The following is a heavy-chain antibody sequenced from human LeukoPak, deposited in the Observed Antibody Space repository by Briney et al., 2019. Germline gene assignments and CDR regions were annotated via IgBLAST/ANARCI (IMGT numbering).Heavy chain of an antibody. CDR1: GFTFSNYW. J-gene: IGHJ4*02. CDR3: AREGYSSSCDY. V-gene: IGHV3-7*01. CDR2: IKQDGSER. Sequence: PGGSLRLSCAASGFTFSNYWMNWVRQAPGKGPEGVAIIKQDGSERYYLDSVRGRFTISRDNAKNSLYLQMTSLRVEDTAVYYCAREGYSSSCDYWGQGTLVTVSS. D-gene: IGHD6-13*01.